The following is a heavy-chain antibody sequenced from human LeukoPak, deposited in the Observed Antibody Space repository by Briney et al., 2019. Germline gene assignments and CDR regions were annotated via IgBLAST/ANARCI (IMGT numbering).Heavy chain of an antibody. J-gene: IGHJ4*02. CDR1: SGSISSGSYY. CDR3: AREVLGATSPFDY. V-gene: IGHV4-61*02. D-gene: IGHD1-26*01. CDR2: IYTSGST. Sequence: SQTLSLTCTVSSGSISSGSYYWSWIRQPAGKGLEWIGRIYTSGSTNYNPSLKSRVTISVDTSKNQFSLKLSSVTAADTAAYYCAREVLGATSPFDYWGQGTLVTVSS.